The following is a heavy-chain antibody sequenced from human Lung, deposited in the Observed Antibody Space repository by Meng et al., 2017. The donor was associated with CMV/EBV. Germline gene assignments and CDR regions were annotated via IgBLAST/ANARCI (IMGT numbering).Heavy chain of an antibody. V-gene: IGHV3-49*04. D-gene: IGHD2-2*01. CDR3: SRYGFSVVVPAAANWYFDL. Sequence: GGSLRLSCTASGFTFGDYAMSWVRQPPGKGLEWVGFIRSKAYGGTTEYAASVKGRFTISRDDSKSIAYLQMNSLKTEDTAVYYCSRYGFSVVVPAAANWYFDLWGRGTLVTVSS. J-gene: IGHJ2*01. CDR1: GFTFGDYA. CDR2: IRSKAYGGTT.